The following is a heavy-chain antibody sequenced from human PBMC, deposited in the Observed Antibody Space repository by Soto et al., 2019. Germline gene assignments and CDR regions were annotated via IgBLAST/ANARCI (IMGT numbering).Heavy chain of an antibody. CDR3: ARDLSWGSNWYYYMDV. V-gene: IGHV3-48*01. J-gene: IGHJ6*03. CDR2: ISSSSSVI. CDR1: XFILSDCA. D-gene: IGHD7-27*01. Sequence: EVQLVESGGGLVQPGGSLRLSCATSXFILSDCAMNWVRQAPGKGLEWVSYISSSSSVIDYADSVKGRFTVSRDNARNSLYLQMNSLRAEDTAVYYCARDLSWGSNWYYYMDVWGKGTTVTVSS.